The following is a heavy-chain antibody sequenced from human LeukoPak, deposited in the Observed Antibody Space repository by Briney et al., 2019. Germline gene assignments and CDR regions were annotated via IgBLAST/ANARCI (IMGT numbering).Heavy chain of an antibody. CDR1: GFSFSIYA. Sequence: GRSLRLSCAASGFSFSIYAIHWVRQAPGRGLEWVAVISHDGSSKYYADSVKGRFTISRDNSKNTLYLQMNSLRAEDTAVYYCARARLVGIWFGEFDYWGQGTLVTVSS. J-gene: IGHJ4*02. V-gene: IGHV3-30-3*01. D-gene: IGHD3-10*01. CDR2: ISHDGSSK. CDR3: ARARLVGIWFGEFDY.